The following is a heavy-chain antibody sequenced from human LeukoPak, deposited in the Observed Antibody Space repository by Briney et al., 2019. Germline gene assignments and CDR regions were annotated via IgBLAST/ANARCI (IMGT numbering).Heavy chain of an antibody. CDR3: ARRFLEESGYDYSYGMDV. CDR2: IYYSGST. V-gene: IGHV4-59*08. J-gene: IGHJ6*02. D-gene: IGHD5-12*01. CDR1: GGSISSYY. Sequence: PSETLSLTCTVSGGSISSYYWSWIRQPPGKGLEWIGYIYYSGSTNYNPSLKSRVTISVDTSKNQFSLKLSSVTAADTAVYYCARRFLEESGYDYSYGMDVWGQGTTVTVSS.